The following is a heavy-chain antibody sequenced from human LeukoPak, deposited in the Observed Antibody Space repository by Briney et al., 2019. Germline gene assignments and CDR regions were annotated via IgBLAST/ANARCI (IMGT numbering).Heavy chain of an antibody. J-gene: IGHJ1*01. CDR3: ARVTSYDFWSDSEYFQH. Sequence: ASVKVSCKASGYTFTSYAMHWVRQAPGQRLEWMGWINAGSGNTKYSQKFQGRVTITRDTSASTAYMELSSQRSEDTAVYYCARVTSYDFWSDSEYFQHWGQGTLVTVSS. D-gene: IGHD3-3*01. V-gene: IGHV1-3*01. CDR2: INAGSGNT. CDR1: GYTFTSYA.